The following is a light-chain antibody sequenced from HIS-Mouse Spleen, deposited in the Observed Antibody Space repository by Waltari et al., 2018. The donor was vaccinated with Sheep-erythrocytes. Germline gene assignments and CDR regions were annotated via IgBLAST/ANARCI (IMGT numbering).Light chain of an antibody. CDR3: QQYGSSPKT. J-gene: IGKJ3*01. CDR2: GAS. CDR1: QSVSSSY. Sequence: EIVLTQSPGTLSLSPGERATLSCRASQSVSSSYLAWYQQKPGQAPRLLIYGASSRATGIPDRFGGSGSGTDFTLTSRLEPEDFAVYYCQQYGSSPKTFGPGTKVDIK. V-gene: IGKV3-20*01.